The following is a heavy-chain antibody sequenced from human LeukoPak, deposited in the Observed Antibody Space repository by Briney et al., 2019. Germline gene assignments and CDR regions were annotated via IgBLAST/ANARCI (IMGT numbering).Heavy chain of an antibody. CDR3: ARAPTYYDILTGYYQDAFDI. D-gene: IGHD3-9*01. J-gene: IGHJ3*02. Sequence: KPSQTLSLTCAVSGGSISNGGYSWSWIRQPPGKGLEWIGYIYHSGSTYYNPSLKSRVTISVDRSKNQFPLKLSSVTAADTAVYYCARAPTYYDILTGYYQDAFDIWGQGTMVTVSS. V-gene: IGHV4-30-2*01. CDR1: GGSISNGGYS. CDR2: IYHSGST.